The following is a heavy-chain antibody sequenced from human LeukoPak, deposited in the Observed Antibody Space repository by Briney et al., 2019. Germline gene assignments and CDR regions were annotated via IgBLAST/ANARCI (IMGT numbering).Heavy chain of an antibody. V-gene: IGHV4-4*02. CDR3: ARDLSSGWSPRHFDY. D-gene: IGHD6-19*01. CDR2: IYHSGST. Sequence: GSLRLSCVASGFTVSSNYMSWVRQPPGKGLEWIGEIYHSGSTNYNPSLKSRVTISVDKSKNQFSLKLSSVTAADTAVYYCARDLSSGWSPRHFDYWGQGTLVTVSS. CDR1: GFTVSSNY. J-gene: IGHJ4*02.